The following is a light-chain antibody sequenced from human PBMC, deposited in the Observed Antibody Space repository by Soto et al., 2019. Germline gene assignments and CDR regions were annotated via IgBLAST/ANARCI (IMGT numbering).Light chain of an antibody. J-gene: IGKJ4*01. CDR1: QGISSY. CDR2: DAS. V-gene: IGKV1-9*01. Sequence: DIPLTQSPSFLSASVGDRVTITCRASQGISSYLDWYQQKPGKAPKLLIFDASTLQSGVPSRFSGSGSGTEFTLTISSLQPEDFATYYCLQLYSYPLTFGGGTKVEI. CDR3: LQLYSYPLT.